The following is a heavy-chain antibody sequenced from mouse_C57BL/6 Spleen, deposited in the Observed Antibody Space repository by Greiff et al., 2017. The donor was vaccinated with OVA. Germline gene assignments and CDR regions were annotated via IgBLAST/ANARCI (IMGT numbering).Heavy chain of an antibody. V-gene: IGHV7-3*01. CDR1: GFTFTDYY. CDR3: ARSPNYYGSSYGFAY. CDR2: IRNKANGYTT. D-gene: IGHD1-1*01. Sequence: VQLKESGGGLVQPGGSLSLSCAASGFTFTDYYMSWVRQPPGKALEWLGFIRNKANGYTTEYSASVKGRFTISRDNSQSILYLQMNALRAEDSATYYCARSPNYYGSSYGFAYWGQGTLVTVSA. J-gene: IGHJ3*01.